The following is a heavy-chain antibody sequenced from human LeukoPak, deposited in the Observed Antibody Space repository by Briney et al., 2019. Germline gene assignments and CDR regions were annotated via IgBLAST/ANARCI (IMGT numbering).Heavy chain of an antibody. J-gene: IGHJ6*03. CDR2: INPSAGST. CDR1: GYTFTSYY. CDR3: ASSKWSAGGDYYHYMDV. V-gene: IGHV1-46*01. Sequence: ASVKVSCKASGYTFTSYYIHWVRQAPGQGLEWMGIINPSAGSTLYAQKFQGRVTLTRDMSTSTVTMGLSSLRSDDTAVYYCASSKWSAGGDYYHYMDVWGKGTTVTVSS. D-gene: IGHD6-13*01.